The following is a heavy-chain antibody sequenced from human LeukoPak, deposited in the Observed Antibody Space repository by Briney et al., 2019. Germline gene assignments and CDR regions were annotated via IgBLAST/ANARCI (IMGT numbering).Heavy chain of an antibody. CDR3: ARQIAVAGTSGIFYYYGMDV. V-gene: IGHV4-59*08. CDR2: IYYSGST. D-gene: IGHD6-19*01. J-gene: IGHJ6*02. CDR1: GGSISSYY. Sequence: SETLSLTCTVSGGSISSYYWSWIRQPPGKGLEWIGDIYYSGSTNYTPTLTSRFTISVDTTKNQSSLKLSSVTAADTAVYYCARQIAVAGTSGIFYYYGMDVWGQGTTVTVSS.